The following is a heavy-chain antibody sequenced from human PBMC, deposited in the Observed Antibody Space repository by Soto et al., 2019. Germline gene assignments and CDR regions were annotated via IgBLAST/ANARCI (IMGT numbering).Heavy chain of an antibody. CDR3: VRGGYTVTTTGYYYYYGMDV. CDR2: IYYSGST. CDR1: GGSISSYY. D-gene: IGHD4-17*01. J-gene: IGHJ6*02. Sequence: SETLSLTCTVSGGSISSYYWSWIRQPPGKGLEWIGYIYYSGSTNYNPSLKSRVTISVDTSKNQFSLKLSSVTAADTAVYYCVRGGYTVTTTGYYYYYGMDVWGQGTTVTVSS. V-gene: IGHV4-59*01.